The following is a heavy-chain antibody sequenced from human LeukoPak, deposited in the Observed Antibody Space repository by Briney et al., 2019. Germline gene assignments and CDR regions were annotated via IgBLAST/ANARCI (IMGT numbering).Heavy chain of an antibody. V-gene: IGHV3-33*01. J-gene: IGHJ3*02. CDR1: GFTFSSYG. Sequence: GRSLRLSCAASGFTFSSYGMHWVRQAPGKGLEWVAVIWYDGSNKYYADSVKGRFTISGDNSKNTLYLQMNSLRAEDTAVYYCAGGTSIDDAFDIWGQGTMVTVSS. CDR3: AGGTSIDDAFDI. CDR2: IWYDGSNK. D-gene: IGHD2-2*01.